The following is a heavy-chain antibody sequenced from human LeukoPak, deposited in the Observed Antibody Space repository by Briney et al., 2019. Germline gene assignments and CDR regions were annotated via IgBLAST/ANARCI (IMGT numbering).Heavy chain of an antibody. CDR1: GFTLSSYA. J-gene: IGHJ4*02. CDR3: ARGERWLYFDY. CDR2: IYSGGST. V-gene: IGHV3-53*01. D-gene: IGHD5-24*01. Sequence: PGGSLRLSCAASGFTLSSYAMSWVRQAPGKGLEWVSVIYSGGSTYYADSVKGRFTISRDNSKNTLYLQMNSLRAEDTAVYYCARGERWLYFDYWGQGTLVTVSS.